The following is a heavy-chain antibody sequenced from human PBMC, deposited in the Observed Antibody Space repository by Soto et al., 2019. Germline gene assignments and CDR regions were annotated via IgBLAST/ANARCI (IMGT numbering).Heavy chain of an antibody. D-gene: IGHD3-22*01. CDR2: MNPNSGNT. CDR3: ARRGNYFDSSGPPGFDP. J-gene: IGHJ5*02. Sequence: QVQLVQSGAEVKKPGASVKVSCKASGYTFASYDINWVRQATGQGLEWMGWMNPNSGNTGYAQKCQGRVTMTRNTSTSTAYMELSSLRSEDTAVYYCARRGNYFDSSGPPGFDPWGQGTLVTVSS. V-gene: IGHV1-8*01. CDR1: GYTFASYD.